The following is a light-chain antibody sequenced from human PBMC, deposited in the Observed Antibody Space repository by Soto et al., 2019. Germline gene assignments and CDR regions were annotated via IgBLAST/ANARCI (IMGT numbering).Light chain of an antibody. Sequence: DIVLTQSPLSLPVTPGEPASISCRSSQSLLHSNGNIYLDWYLQKPGQSPQLLIYLGSIRASGVPERFSGSGSGTDFTLKITRVEAEDVGVYYCMQAIQAPRTFGRGTKVEIK. CDR2: LGS. J-gene: IGKJ1*01. CDR1: QSLLHSNGNIY. V-gene: IGKV2-28*01. CDR3: MQAIQAPRT.